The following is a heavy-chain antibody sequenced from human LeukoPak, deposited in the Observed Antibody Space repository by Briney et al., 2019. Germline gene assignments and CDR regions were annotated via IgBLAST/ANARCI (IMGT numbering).Heavy chain of an antibody. V-gene: IGHV3-30*18. J-gene: IGHJ5*02. Sequence: GGSLRLSCAASGFTFSSYGMHWVRQAPGKGLEWVAVISYDGSNKYYADSVKGRFTISRDNSKNTLYLQMNSLRAEDTAVYYCAKDSSSSWYGPDLTFDPWGQGTLVTVSS. CDR2: ISYDGSNK. CDR1: GFTFSSYG. CDR3: AKDSSSSWYGPDLTFDP. D-gene: IGHD6-13*01.